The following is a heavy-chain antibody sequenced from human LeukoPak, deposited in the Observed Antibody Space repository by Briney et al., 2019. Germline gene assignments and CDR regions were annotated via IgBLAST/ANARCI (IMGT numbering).Heavy chain of an antibody. Sequence: ASVKVSCKASGYTFTSYDINWVRQATGQGLVWMGWMNPNSGNTGYAQKFQGRVTITRDTSASTAYMELSSLRSEDTAVYYCAKELYYYDSSGYQADAFDIWGQGTMVTVSS. CDR2: MNPNSGNT. D-gene: IGHD3-22*01. CDR3: AKELYYYDSSGYQADAFDI. V-gene: IGHV1-8*03. CDR1: GYTFTSYD. J-gene: IGHJ3*02.